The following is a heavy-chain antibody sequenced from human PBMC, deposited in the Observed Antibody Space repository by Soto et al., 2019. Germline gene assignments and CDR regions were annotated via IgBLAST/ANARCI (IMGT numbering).Heavy chain of an antibody. CDR3: ARRITGTTLDY. V-gene: IGHV4-59*08. D-gene: IGHD1-20*01. Sequence: QVQLQESGPGLVKPSETLSLTCTVSGGSISSYYWSWIRQPPGKGLEWIGYIYYSGSTNYNPSLKSRVIISVDTSRNPFSLKLSSVTAADTAVYYCARRITGTTLDYWGQGTLVTVSS. CDR2: IYYSGST. CDR1: GGSISSYY. J-gene: IGHJ4*02.